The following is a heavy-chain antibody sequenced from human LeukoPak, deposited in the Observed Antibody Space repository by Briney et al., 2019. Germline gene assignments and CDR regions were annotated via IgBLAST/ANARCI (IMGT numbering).Heavy chain of an antibody. CDR1: GGTFSSYA. Sequence: ASVKVSCKASGGTFSSYAISWVRQAPGQGREWVGGIIPIFGTANYAQTFQGRVTITADESTSTAYMELSSLRSEDTTVYYCARDERDGYNFFGYWGQGTLVTVSS. CDR2: IIPIFGTA. J-gene: IGHJ4*02. CDR3: ARDERDGYNFFGY. V-gene: IGHV1-69*13. D-gene: IGHD5-24*01.